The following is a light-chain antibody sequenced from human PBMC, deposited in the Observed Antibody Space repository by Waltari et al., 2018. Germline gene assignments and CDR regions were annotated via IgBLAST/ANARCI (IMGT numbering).Light chain of an antibody. V-gene: IGKV1-39*01. CDR2: GAS. J-gene: IGKJ3*01. CDR1: QSISTS. Sequence: DIQMTQSPSTLSASVGDRVTITCRATQSISTSLNWYQQKPGKAPNHLIYGASSLERGVPSRFSGSGSGTDFTLTISSLHPEDFATYYCQQSYTTPFAFGPGTKVDLK. CDR3: QQSYTTPFA.